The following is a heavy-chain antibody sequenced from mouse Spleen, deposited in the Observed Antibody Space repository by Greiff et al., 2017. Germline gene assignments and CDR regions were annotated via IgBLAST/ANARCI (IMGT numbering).Heavy chain of an antibody. J-gene: IGHJ3*01. V-gene: IGHV3-2*02. CDR2: ISYSGST. CDR3: ARWVYGTFAY. Sequence: EVKLMESGPGLVKPSQSLSLTCTVTGYSITSDYAWNWIRQFPGNKLEWMGYISYSGSTSYNPSLKSRISITRDTSKNQFFLQLNSVTTEDTATYYCARWVYGTFAYWGQGTLVTVSA. D-gene: IGHD2-1*01. CDR1: GYSITSDYA.